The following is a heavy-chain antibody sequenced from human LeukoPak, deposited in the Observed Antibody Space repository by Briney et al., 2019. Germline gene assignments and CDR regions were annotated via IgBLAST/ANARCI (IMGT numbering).Heavy chain of an antibody. V-gene: IGHV3-7*01. D-gene: IGHD2-8*02. CDR2: IKPDVREK. Sequence: GGSLSLSCAPSVFTFSDYWMTWVRQAPGKGLEWVANIKPDVREKYYLHPVKGRFTIPKHSANNSLYMQMNSLRVEDTAVYYCASYLYWWSDLGYWGQGTLVTVSS. J-gene: IGHJ4*02. CDR1: VFTFSDYW. CDR3: ASYLYWWSDLGY.